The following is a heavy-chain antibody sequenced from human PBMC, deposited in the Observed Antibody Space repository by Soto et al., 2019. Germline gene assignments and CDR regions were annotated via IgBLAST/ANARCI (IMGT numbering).Heavy chain of an antibody. CDR3: ARVGQLPYYFDY. CDR1: GGSISSYY. CDR2: IYYSGST. J-gene: IGHJ4*02. V-gene: IGHV4-59*01. Sequence: SETLSLTCTVSGGSISSYYWSWIRQPPGKGLEWIGYIYYSGSTNYNPSLKSRVTISVDTSKNQFSLKLSSVTAADTAVYYCARVGQLPYYFDYWGQGTLVTVSS. D-gene: IGHD2-2*01.